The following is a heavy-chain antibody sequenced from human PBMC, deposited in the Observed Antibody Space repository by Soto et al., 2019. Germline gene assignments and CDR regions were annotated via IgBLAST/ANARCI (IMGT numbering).Heavy chain of an antibody. CDR3: ARDSSGTSFDY. Sequence: SGPTRENHTQTLTLTCTFSGFSLSTSGMCVSWIRQPPGKALEWLARIDWDDDKYYSTSLKTRLTISKDTSKNQVVLTMTNMDPVDTATYYCARDSSGTSFDYWGQGTLVTVSS. D-gene: IGHD3-22*01. J-gene: IGHJ4*02. CDR2: IDWDDDK. CDR1: GFSLSTSGMC. V-gene: IGHV2-70*11.